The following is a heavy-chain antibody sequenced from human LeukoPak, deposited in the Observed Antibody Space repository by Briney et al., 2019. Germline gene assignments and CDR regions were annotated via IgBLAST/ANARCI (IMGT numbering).Heavy chain of an antibody. Sequence: SETLSLTCTVSGGSISTYYWSWIRQPPGKGLEWIGYIYYSGSTNYNPSLKSRVTISVDTSKSQFSLKLSSVTAADTAVYCCARGYGSSWFYFDYWGQGTLVTVSS. CDR1: GGSISTYY. CDR3: ARGYGSSWFYFDY. V-gene: IGHV4-59*01. J-gene: IGHJ4*02. D-gene: IGHD6-13*01. CDR2: IYYSGST.